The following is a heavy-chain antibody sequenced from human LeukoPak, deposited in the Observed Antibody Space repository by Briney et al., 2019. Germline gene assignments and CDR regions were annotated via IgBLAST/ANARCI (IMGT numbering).Heavy chain of an antibody. Sequence: GGSLRLSCGASGFTFSSYWMSWVRQAPGKGLEWVANIKQDGSETYYVDSVKGRFTISRDNAKNSLYLQMNSLRAEDTAVYYCARKTAGFDYWGQGTLATVSS. J-gene: IGHJ4*02. V-gene: IGHV3-7*05. CDR3: ARKTAGFDY. D-gene: IGHD5-18*01. CDR2: IKQDGSET. CDR1: GFTFSSYW.